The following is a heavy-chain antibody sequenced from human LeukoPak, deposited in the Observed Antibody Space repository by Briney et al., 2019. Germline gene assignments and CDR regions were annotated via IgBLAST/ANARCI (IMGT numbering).Heavy chain of an antibody. J-gene: IGHJ4*02. D-gene: IGHD2-15*01. Sequence: ASVTVSFTASGYTFTSYYMHWVRQAPGQGLEWMGIINPSGGSTSYAQKFQGRVTMTRDTSTSTVYMELSSLRSEDTAVYYCARDCGGSCCSGFDYWGQGTLATVSS. V-gene: IGHV1-46*01. CDR3: ARDCGGSCCSGFDY. CDR1: GYTFTSYY. CDR2: INPSGGST.